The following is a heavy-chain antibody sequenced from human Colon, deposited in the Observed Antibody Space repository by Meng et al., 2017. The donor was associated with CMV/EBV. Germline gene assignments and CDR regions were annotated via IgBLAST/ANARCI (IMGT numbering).Heavy chain of an antibody. CDR2: ISGSGGST. J-gene: IGHJ4*02. Sequence: GGSLRLSCAASGFTSSSYAMSWVRQAPGKGLEWVSAISGSGGSTYYADSVKGRFTISRDNSKNTLYLQMNSLRAEDTAVYYCATNSDCSSTSCYTYVDYWGQGTLVTVSS. CDR3: ATNSDCSSTSCYTYVDY. CDR1: GFTSSSYA. V-gene: IGHV3-23*01. D-gene: IGHD2-2*02.